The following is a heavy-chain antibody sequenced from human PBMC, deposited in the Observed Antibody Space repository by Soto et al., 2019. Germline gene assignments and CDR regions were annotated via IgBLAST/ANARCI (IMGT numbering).Heavy chain of an antibody. CDR3: AKDLYYYGSGDQIDY. Sequence: GGSLRLSCAASGFTFSSYGMHWVRQAPGKGLEWVAVISYDGSNKYYADSVKGRFTISRDNSKNTLYLQMNSLRAEDTAVYYCAKDLYYYGSGDQIDYWGQGTLVTVS. CDR1: GFTFSSYG. J-gene: IGHJ4*02. D-gene: IGHD3-10*01. CDR2: ISYDGSNK. V-gene: IGHV3-30*18.